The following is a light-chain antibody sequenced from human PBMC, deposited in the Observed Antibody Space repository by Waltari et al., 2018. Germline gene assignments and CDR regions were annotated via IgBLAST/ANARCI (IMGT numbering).Light chain of an antibody. CDR3: QQYIGPPWT. CDR1: QSIYTW. Sequence: DVQMTQSPSTLSASVGDRVTIPCRASQSIYTWLAWYRQKPGKAPKRLIYNAYRLESGVPSRVSGGGSGTEFTLTISSLQPDDFATDYCQQYIGPPWTSGQGTRVEIK. J-gene: IGKJ1*01. CDR2: NAY. V-gene: IGKV1-5*03.